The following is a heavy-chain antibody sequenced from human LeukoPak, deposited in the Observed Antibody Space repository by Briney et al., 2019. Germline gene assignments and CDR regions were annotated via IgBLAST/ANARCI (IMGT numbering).Heavy chain of an antibody. D-gene: IGHD3-22*01. CDR1: GYTFTSYG. Sequence: GASVKVSCKASGYTFTSYGISWVRQAPGQGLEWMGIINPSGGSTSYAQKFQGRVTMARDTSTSTVYMELSSLRSEDTAVYYCAREGSSGYYQNPYFDYWGQGTLVTVSS. V-gene: IGHV1-46*01. CDR2: INPSGGST. J-gene: IGHJ4*02. CDR3: AREGSSGYYQNPYFDY.